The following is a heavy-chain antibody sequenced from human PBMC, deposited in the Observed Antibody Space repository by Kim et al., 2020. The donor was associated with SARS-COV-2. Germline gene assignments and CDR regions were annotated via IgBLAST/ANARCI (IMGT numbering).Heavy chain of an antibody. Sequence: SETLSLTCTVSGGSISSYYWSWIRQPPGKGLEWIGYIYYSGSTNYNPSLKSRVTISVDTSKNQFSLKLSSVTAADTAVYYCARGAPYYYGSGSYYGSFPFDPWGQGTLVTVSS. CDR1: GGSISSYY. CDR3: ARGAPYYYGSGSYYGSFPFDP. V-gene: IGHV4-59*13. D-gene: IGHD3-10*01. J-gene: IGHJ5*02. CDR2: IYYSGST.